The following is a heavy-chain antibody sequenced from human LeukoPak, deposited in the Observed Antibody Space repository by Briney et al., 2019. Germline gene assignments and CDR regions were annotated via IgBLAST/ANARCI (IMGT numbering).Heavy chain of an antibody. V-gene: IGHV4-59*01. CDR2: IYYSGTT. Sequence: SQTLSLTCTVSGGSISFYYWSWIRQSPGKGLECLAYIYYSGTTNYNLPLKSGVTISVVTSKNQFSLQLRSVTAADTAVYYCAREDPQTTVPEGMDVWGQGTTVTVSS. CDR1: GGSISFYY. D-gene: IGHD4-17*01. CDR3: AREDPQTTVPEGMDV. J-gene: IGHJ6*02.